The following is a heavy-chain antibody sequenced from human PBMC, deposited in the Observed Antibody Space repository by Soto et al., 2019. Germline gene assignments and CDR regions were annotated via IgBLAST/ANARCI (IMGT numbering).Heavy chain of an antibody. CDR1: GGPISSSNYH. CDR2: MYDSGSN. CDR3: ARHVGSSPPGS. V-gene: IGHV4-39*01. Sequence: QLQLQESGPGLVKPSETLSLTCTVSGGPISSSNYHWGWIRQPPGKGLEWIGSMYDSGSNYYNPSIKSRVTISVVTSQTPFSLKLTSVTAADTAVYHCARHVGSSPPGSWGQGTLVTVSS. D-gene: IGHD1-26*01. J-gene: IGHJ4*02.